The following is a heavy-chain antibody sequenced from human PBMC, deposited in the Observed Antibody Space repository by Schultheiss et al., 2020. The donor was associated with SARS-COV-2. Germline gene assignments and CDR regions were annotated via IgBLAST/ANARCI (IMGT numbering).Heavy chain of an antibody. J-gene: IGHJ6*02. V-gene: IGHV3-66*01. CDR3: VRDGPAASYGMDV. CDR2: IYSGGNT. Sequence: GESLKISCAASGFIVSSNEMNWVRQAPGKGLEWVSVIYSGGNTHYADSVRGRFIISRDNSKNTLYLQMTSLRVEDTAMYYCVRDGPAASYGMDVWGQGTTVTVSS. CDR1: GFIVSSNE. D-gene: IGHD2-2*01.